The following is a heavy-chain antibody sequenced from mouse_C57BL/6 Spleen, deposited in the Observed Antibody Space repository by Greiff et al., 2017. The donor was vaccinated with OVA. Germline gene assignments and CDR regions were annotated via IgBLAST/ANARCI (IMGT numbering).Heavy chain of an antibody. V-gene: IGHV3-6*01. CDR1: GYSITSGYY. J-gene: IGHJ2*01. D-gene: IGHD1-1*01. CDR2: ISYDGSN. CDR3: EREGYYGSSYLYSFDY. Sequence: DVKLQESGPGLVKPSQSLSLTCSVTGYSITSGYYWNWIRQFPGNKLEWMGYISYDGSNNYNPSLKNRISITRDTSKNQFFLKLNSVTTEDTATYYCEREGYYGSSYLYSFDYWGQGTTLTVSS.